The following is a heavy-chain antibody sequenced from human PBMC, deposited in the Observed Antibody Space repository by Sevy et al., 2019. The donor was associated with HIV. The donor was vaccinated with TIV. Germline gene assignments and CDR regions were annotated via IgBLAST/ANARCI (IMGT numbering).Heavy chain of an antibody. V-gene: IGHV1-8*01. CDR1: GYTFTSYD. D-gene: IGHD3-22*01. CDR3: ARGPYYYDSSGYYEYFQH. Sequence: ASVKVSCKASGYTFTSYDINWVRQATGQGLEWMGWMNPNSGNTGYAQKFQGRVTMTRNTSISTAYMELGSLRSEDTAVYYCARGPYYYDSSGYYEYFQHWGQGTLVTVSS. CDR2: MNPNSGNT. J-gene: IGHJ1*01.